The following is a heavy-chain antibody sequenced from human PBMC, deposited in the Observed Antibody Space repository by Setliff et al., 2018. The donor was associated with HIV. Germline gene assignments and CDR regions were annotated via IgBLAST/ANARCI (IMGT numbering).Heavy chain of an antibody. CDR1: GPSINIHY. CDR2: IYSTGST. V-gene: IGHV4-59*11. J-gene: IGHJ4*02. CDR3: AKGAGFYGDYTFDH. D-gene: IGHD4-17*01. Sequence: SETLSLTCTVSGPSINIHYWSWIRQSPGKALEWIGYIYSTGSTNYNPSLQSRVTISMVASRNQFSLKVTSVTAADTAVYYCAKGAGFYGDYTFDHWGQGRQVTVSS.